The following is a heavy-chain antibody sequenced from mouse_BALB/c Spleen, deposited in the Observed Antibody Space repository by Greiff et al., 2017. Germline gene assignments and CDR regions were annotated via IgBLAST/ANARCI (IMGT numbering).Heavy chain of an antibody. CDR1: GYTFTSYV. J-gene: IGHJ4*01. CDR2: INPYNDGT. Sequence: VQLQQSGPELVKPGASVKMSCKASGYTFTSYVMHWVKQKPGQGLEWIGYINPYNDGTKYNEKFKGKATLTSDKSSSTAYMELSSLTSEDSAVYYCARNYGPYAMDYWGQGTSVTVSS. D-gene: IGHD1-1*02. CDR3: ARNYGPYAMDY. V-gene: IGHV1-14*01.